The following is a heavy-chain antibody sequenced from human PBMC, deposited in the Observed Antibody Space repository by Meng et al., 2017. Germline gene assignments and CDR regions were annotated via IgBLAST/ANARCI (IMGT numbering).Heavy chain of an antibody. CDR1: GFTCSSYA. J-gene: IGHJ4*02. CDR3: ARDSSGWFHFDY. Sequence: GQLGGLGGGLVQPGGSLRLSGADSGFTCSSYAMGWVRQAPGKGLEWVSAISGSGGSTYYADSVKGRFTISRDNSKNTLYLQMNSLRAEDTAVYYCARDSSGWFHFDYWGQGTLVTVSS. CDR2: ISGSGGST. D-gene: IGHD6-19*01. V-gene: IGHV3-23*04.